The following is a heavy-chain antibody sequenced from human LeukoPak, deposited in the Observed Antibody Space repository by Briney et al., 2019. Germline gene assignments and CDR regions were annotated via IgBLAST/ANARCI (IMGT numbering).Heavy chain of an antibody. Sequence: GGSLRLSCAASGFTLSSYAMSWVRQAPGKGLEWVSSISDSGNTLHAVSEKGRCTIPRDSHKNTLFLQMKTLRPEDAAVFYCAKAPVTTFSGAYCYPFDYWGEGTQVTDSS. D-gene: IGHD2-21*01. CDR3: AKAPVTTFSGAYCYPFDY. CDR2: ISDSGNT. V-gene: IGHV3-23*01. J-gene: IGHJ4*02. CDR1: GFTLSSYA.